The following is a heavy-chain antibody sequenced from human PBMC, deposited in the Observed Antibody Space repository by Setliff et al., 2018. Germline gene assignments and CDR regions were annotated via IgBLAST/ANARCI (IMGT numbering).Heavy chain of an antibody. J-gene: IGHJ6*03. Sequence: SVKVSCKASGGTFSSYGISWVRQAPGQGLEWVGGTIPMFGTTNYARKSQGRVTIITDESTSTAYMQLSSLGSEDTAVYYCVREGVDSRSSTDYRYYMDVWGQGTTVTVSS. D-gene: IGHD3-22*01. V-gene: IGHV1-69*05. CDR1: GGTFSSYG. CDR2: TIPMFGTT. CDR3: VREGVDSRSSTDYRYYMDV.